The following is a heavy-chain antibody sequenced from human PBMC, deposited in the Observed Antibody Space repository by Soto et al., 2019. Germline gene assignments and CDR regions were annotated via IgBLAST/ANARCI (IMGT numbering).Heavy chain of an antibody. V-gene: IGHV3-64D*06. J-gene: IGHJ4*01. CDR3: LKDRGAHSNPDYYFDY. CDR2: ISSNGGST. Sequence: GGSLRLSCSASGFTFSSYAMHWVRQAPGKGLEYVSAISSNGGSTYYADSVKGRFTISRDNSKNTLYLQMSSLRAEDTAVYYCLKDRGAHSNPDYYFDYSGHGTLLTVSS. D-gene: IGHD3-10*01. CDR1: GFTFSSYA.